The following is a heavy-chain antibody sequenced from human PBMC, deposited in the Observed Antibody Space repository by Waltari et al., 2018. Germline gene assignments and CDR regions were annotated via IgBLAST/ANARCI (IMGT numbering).Heavy chain of an antibody. Sequence: EVQLVESGGGLVQPGGSLRLSCAASGFTFSSYWMSWVGQAPGKGLEWVANIKQDGSEKYYVDSVKGRFTISRDNAKNSLYLQMNSLRAEDTAVYYCARVVGGSGSYCLFDYWGQGTLVTVSS. V-gene: IGHV3-7*01. CDR2: IKQDGSEK. CDR1: GFTFSSYW. J-gene: IGHJ4*02. CDR3: ARVVGGSGSYCLFDY. D-gene: IGHD3-10*01.